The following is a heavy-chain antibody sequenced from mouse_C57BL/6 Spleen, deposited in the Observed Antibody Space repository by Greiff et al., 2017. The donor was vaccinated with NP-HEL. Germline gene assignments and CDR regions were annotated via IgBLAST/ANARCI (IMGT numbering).Heavy chain of an antibody. CDR1: GYTFTDYN. CDR3: ARSVYDYDFAY. D-gene: IGHD2-4*01. Sequence: EVKLQESGPELVKPGASVKMSCKASGYTFTDYNMHWVKQSHGKSLEWIGYINPNNGGTSYNQKFKGKATLTVNKSSSTAYMELRSLTSEDSAVYYCARSVYDYDFAYWGQGTLVTVSA. CDR2: INPNNGGT. J-gene: IGHJ3*01. V-gene: IGHV1-22*01.